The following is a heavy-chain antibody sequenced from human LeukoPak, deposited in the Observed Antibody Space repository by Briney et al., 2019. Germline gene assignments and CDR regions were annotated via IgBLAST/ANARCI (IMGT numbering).Heavy chain of an antibody. CDR1: GFTFSSYG. J-gene: IGHJ4*02. D-gene: IGHD2-21*02. CDR2: ISGSGGST. Sequence: PGGSLRLSCAASGFTFSSYGMSWVRQAPGKGLEWVSAISGSGGSTYYADSVKGRFTISRDNSKNTLYLQMNSLRAEDTAVYYCAKSPRRVVVTTEYYFDYWGQGTLVTVSS. CDR3: AKSPRRVVVTTEYYFDY. V-gene: IGHV3-23*01.